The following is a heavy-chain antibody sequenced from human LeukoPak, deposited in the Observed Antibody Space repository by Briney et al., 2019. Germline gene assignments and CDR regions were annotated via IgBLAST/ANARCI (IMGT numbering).Heavy chain of an antibody. D-gene: IGHD4-11*01. CDR1: GGSISSYY. Sequence: SVTLSLTCTVSGGSISSYYWTWLRQPPGKGLEWIGYIYYSGSTNYNPSLKSRVTISVDTSKNQFSLKLSSVTAAAPAVYYCARVATVTTPYYYYYSMDVWGKGTTVTISS. CDR3: ARVATVTTPYYYYYSMDV. CDR2: IYYSGST. J-gene: IGHJ6*03. V-gene: IGHV4-59*08.